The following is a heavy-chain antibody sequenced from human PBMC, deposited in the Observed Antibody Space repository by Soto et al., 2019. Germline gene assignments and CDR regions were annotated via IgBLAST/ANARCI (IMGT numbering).Heavy chain of an antibody. V-gene: IGHV2-5*02. CDR2: IYWDGDK. D-gene: IGHD2-21*01. Sequence: QVTLKESGPTLVKPTQTLTLICTFSGFSLNTGGVGVVWIRQPRGKALEWLAVIYWDGDKRYSPFMKSRLTITKDTSKNQVVLTMTTMDPVDTATYYCAHSPFFGDKLDYWGQGSLVTVSS. J-gene: IGHJ4*02. CDR3: AHSPFFGDKLDY. CDR1: GFSLNTGGVG.